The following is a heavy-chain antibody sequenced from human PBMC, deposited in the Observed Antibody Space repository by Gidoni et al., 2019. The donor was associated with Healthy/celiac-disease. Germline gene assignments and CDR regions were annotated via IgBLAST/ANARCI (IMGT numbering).Heavy chain of an antibody. D-gene: IGHD1-7*01. J-gene: IGHJ4*02. CDR3: TRDPPHRTGTLYFDY. CDR2: IRSKAYGGTT. CDR1: GFTFGDYD. Sequence: EVQLVESGGGLVQPGRSLRLSCTASGFTFGDYDMSWVRQAPGKGLDWVGFIRSKAYGGTTEYAASVKGRFTISRDDSKSIAYLQMNSLKTEDTAVYYCTRDPPHRTGTLYFDYWGQGTLVTVSS. V-gene: IGHV3-49*04.